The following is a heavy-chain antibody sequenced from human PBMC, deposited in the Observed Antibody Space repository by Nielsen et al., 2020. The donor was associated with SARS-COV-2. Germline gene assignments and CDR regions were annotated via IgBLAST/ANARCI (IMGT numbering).Heavy chain of an antibody. D-gene: IGHD2-21*01. V-gene: IGHV4-59*12. CDR1: GGSISSYY. CDR3: ARSAVMPPPYYFDY. Sequence: SETLSLTCTVSGGSISSYYWSWIRQPPGKGLEWIGYIYYSGSTNYNPSLKSRVTISVDKSKNQFSLKLSSVTAADTAVYYCARSAVMPPPYYFDYWGQGTLVTVSS. CDR2: IYYSGST. J-gene: IGHJ4*02.